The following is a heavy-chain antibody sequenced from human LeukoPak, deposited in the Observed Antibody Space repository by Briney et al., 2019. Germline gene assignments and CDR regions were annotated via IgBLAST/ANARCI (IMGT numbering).Heavy chain of an antibody. V-gene: IGHV4-34*01. D-gene: IGHD2-2*02. J-gene: IGHJ6*02. CDR2: INHSGST. Sequence: SETLSLTCAVYGGSFSGYYWSWIRQPPGRGLEWIGEINHSGSTYYNPSLKSQVIISVDMSKNQFSLNLTSVTAADTAVYYCARVRIVVVPAAILGHYYYGMDVWGQGTTVTVSS. CDR1: GGSFSGYY. CDR3: ARVRIVVVPAAILGHYYYGMDV.